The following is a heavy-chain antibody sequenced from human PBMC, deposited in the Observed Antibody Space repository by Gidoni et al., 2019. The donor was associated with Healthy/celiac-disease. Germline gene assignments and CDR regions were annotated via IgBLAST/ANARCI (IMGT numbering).Heavy chain of an antibody. J-gene: IGHJ5*02. CDR1: GFTFSSYA. Sequence: EVQLLESGGGLVQPGGSLRLSCAASGFTFSSYAISWVRQAPGKGLEWFSAISGSGGSTYYADSVKGRFTISRDNSKNTLYLQMNSLRAEDTAVYYCAKYRYSTNWFDPWGQGTLVTVSS. CDR3: AKYRYSTNWFDP. CDR2: ISGSGGST. V-gene: IGHV3-23*01. D-gene: IGHD2-15*01.